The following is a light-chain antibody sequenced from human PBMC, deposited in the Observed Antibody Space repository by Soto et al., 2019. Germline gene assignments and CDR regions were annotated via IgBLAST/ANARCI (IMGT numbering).Light chain of an antibody. CDR2: GAS. CDR1: RGVAASN. Sequence: EIVLTQSPGTLSFPPGERATLPGRASRGVAASNLAWYQQKPGQAPRLLIYGASSRATGIPDRFSGSGSGTDFTLTISRLEPEDFAVYYCQQYGSSSFTFGPGTKVDIK. CDR3: QQYGSSSFT. J-gene: IGKJ3*01. V-gene: IGKV3-20*01.